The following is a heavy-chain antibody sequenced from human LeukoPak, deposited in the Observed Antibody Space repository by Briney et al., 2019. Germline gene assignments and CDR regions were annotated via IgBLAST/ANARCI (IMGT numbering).Heavy chain of an antibody. CDR1: GGSISSGGYY. V-gene: IGHV4-31*03. CDR3: ARSDIVVVPAAFNWFDP. J-gene: IGHJ5*02. Sequence: PSQTLSLTCTVSGGSISSGGYYWSWIRQHPGKGLEWIGYIYYSGSTYYNPSLKSRVTISVDTSKNQFSLKLSSVTAADTAVYYCARSDIVVVPAAFNWFDPWGRGTLVTASS. D-gene: IGHD2-2*01. CDR2: IYYSGST.